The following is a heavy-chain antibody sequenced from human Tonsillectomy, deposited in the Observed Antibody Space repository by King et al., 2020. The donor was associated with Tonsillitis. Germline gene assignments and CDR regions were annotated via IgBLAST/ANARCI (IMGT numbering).Heavy chain of an antibody. CDR3: AKGGATKTGFHAPFDY. D-gene: IGHD2/OR15-2a*01. Sequence: VQLVESGGDLVQPGGSLRLSCAASGFTFSSYAMSWVRQAPGKGLEWVSAISGSGGSTYYADSVKGRFTISRDNSKNTLYRQMNSLRAEDTAVYYCAKGGATKTGFHAPFDYWGQGTLVTVSS. V-gene: IGHV3-23*04. CDR1: GFTFSSYA. CDR2: ISGSGGST. J-gene: IGHJ4*02.